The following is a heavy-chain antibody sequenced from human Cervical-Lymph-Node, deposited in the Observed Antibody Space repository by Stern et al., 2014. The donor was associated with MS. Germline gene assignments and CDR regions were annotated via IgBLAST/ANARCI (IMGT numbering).Heavy chain of an antibody. Sequence: QLQLQESGPGLVKPSQTLSLTCTVSGASISSGTSYWSWIRQPAGGGLEWIGRLHASGATYYNPSLKSRLTISGETSKNQFPLNLNSVTAADTAVYYCARGHWELLGNNYFDSWGQGTLVTVSS. J-gene: IGHJ4*02. D-gene: IGHD1-26*01. V-gene: IGHV4-61*02. CDR2: LHASGAT. CDR1: GASISSGTSY. CDR3: ARGHWELLGNNYFDS.